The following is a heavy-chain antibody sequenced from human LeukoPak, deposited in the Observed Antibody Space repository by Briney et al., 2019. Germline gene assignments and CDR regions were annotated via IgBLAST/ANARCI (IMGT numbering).Heavy chain of an antibody. CDR2: IYYSGST. CDR1: GVSISSHY. Sequence: SETLSLTCTVSGVSISSHYWSWLRQPPGKGLEWFGYIYYSGSTNYNPSLKSRDTITVDTPKNQHSLQLSTVAAADTAVYYCATSRYSGGDCYTPSFDYWGQGTLVTVSS. D-gene: IGHD2-21*02. J-gene: IGHJ4*02. V-gene: IGHV4-59*11. CDR3: ATSRYSGGDCYTPSFDY.